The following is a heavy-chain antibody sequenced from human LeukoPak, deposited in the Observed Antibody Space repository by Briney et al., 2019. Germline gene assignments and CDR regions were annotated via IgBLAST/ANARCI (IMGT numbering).Heavy chain of an antibody. J-gene: IGHJ4*02. CDR1: GFTFISYD. CDR3: AKVTWWRVVTPSGADY. V-gene: IGHV3-23*01. D-gene: IGHD2-21*02. Sequence: GGSLRLSCAASGFTFISYDLSCVRQAPGKGLEWVSGLTASGANTFYADSVRGRFTISRDNSKNILYLQMNNLRAEDSAVYYWAKVTWWRVVTPSGADYWGQGTLVTVSS. CDR2: LTASGANT.